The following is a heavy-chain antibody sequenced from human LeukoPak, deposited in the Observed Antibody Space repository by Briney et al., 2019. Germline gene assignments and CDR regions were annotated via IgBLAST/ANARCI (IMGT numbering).Heavy chain of an antibody. V-gene: IGHV4-61*01. J-gene: IGHJ4*02. D-gene: IGHD2-2*01. CDR2: VYYTGST. CDR1: GGSVSSASYY. CDR3: ARTQYCSSTSCYFGYFDY. Sequence: SEPLSLTCTVSGGSVSSASYYWRWIRQPPGKGLEWIAYVYYTGSTNYNPSLKSRVTISLDTSKNQFSLKLSSVTAADTAVYYCARTQYCSSTSCYFGYFDYWGQGTLVTVSS.